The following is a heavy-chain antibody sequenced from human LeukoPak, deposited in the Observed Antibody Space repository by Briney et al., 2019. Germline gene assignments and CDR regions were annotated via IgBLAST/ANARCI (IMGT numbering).Heavy chain of an antibody. CDR3: ARQTVAGTSFDY. CDR1: GFTFSSYA. Sequence: PGGSPRLSCAASGFTFSSYAMHWVRQAPGKGLEWVAVISYDGSNKYYADSVKGRFTISRDNSKNTLYLQMNSLRAEDTAVYYCARQTVAGTSFDYWGQGTLVTVSS. V-gene: IGHV3-30-3*01. D-gene: IGHD6-19*01. CDR2: ISYDGSNK. J-gene: IGHJ4*02.